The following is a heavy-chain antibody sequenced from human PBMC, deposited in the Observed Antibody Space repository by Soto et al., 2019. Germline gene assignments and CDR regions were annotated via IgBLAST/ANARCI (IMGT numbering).Heavy chain of an antibody. CDR2: ISNDGSNK. D-gene: IGHD3-22*01. J-gene: IGHJ1*01. CDR1: GFTFSSYG. CDR3: AKDPLFYDSTGVFQH. V-gene: IGHV3-30*18. Sequence: QVQLVESGGGVVQPGRSLRLSCAASGFTFSSYGMHWVRQAPGKGLEWVAVISNDGSNKYYADSVKGRFTISRDNSKNTLYLQMNSLRAEDTAVYYCAKDPLFYDSTGVFQHWGQGTLVTVSS.